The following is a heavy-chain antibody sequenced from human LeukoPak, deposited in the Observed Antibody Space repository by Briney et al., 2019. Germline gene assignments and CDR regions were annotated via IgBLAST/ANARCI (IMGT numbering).Heavy chain of an antibody. D-gene: IGHD5-18*01. CDR3: ARVSRKARGYSYGSLVHYYFDY. Sequence: PSETLSLTRAVYGGSFSGYYWSWIRQPPGKGLEWIGEINHSGSTNYNPSLKSRVTISVDTSKNQFSLKLSSVTAADTAVYYCARVSRKARGYSYGSLVHYYFDYWGQGTLVTVSS. CDR1: GGSFSGYY. CDR2: INHSGST. J-gene: IGHJ4*02. V-gene: IGHV4-34*01.